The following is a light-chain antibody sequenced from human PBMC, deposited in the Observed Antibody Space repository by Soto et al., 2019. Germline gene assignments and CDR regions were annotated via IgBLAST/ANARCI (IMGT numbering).Light chain of an antibody. CDR3: QPYGSLPLFA. J-gene: IGKJ3*01. CDR2: GAS. Sequence: EIVLTQSPGTLSLSPGERATLSCRASQSVSSTYLAWYQQKPGQAPRLLIYGASSRATGIPDRISGSGSGTDFTLTISRLEPEDFAVYYCQPYGSLPLFAFGPGTKVEI. CDR1: QSVSSTY. V-gene: IGKV3-20*01.